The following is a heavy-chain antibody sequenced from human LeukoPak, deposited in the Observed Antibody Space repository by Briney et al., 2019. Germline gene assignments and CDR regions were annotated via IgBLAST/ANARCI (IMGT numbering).Heavy chain of an antibody. CDR3: ASAIAAAGTWYFDL. J-gene: IGHJ2*01. CDR1: GGSISSSSYY. V-gene: IGHV4-39*07. Sequence: SETLSLTCTVAGGSISSSSYYWGWIRQPPGKGLEWIGSIYYSGSTYYNPSLKSRVTISVHTYKNQFSLKLSSVTAADTAVYYCASAIAAAGTWYFDLWGHGTLVTVSS. D-gene: IGHD6-13*01. CDR2: IYYSGST.